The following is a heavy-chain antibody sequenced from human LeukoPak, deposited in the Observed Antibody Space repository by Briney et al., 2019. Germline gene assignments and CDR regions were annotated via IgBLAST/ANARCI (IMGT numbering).Heavy chain of an antibody. CDR2: ISYDGSNK. D-gene: IGHD2-2*01. V-gene: IGHV3-30*04. J-gene: IGHJ4*02. CDR1: GFTFSSYA. CDR3: AREGDLGYCSSTSCYEFDY. Sequence: PGGSLRLSCAASGFTFSSYAMPWVRQAPGKGLEWVAVISYDGSNKYYADSVKGRFTISRDNSKNTLYLQMNSLRAEDTAVYYCAREGDLGYCSSTSCYEFDYWGQGTLVTVSS.